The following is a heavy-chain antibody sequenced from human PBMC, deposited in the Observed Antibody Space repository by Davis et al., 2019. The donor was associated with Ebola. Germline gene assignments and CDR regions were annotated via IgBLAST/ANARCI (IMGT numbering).Heavy chain of an antibody. CDR3: ARDRGVYTYGPIDY. V-gene: IGHV3-30*03. D-gene: IGHD5-18*01. Sequence: GESLKISCAASGFTFSTYVMHWVRQAPGKGLEWVAVTSYDESIKYYADSVKGRFTVSRDNSHNTLYLQMNSLRAEDTAVYYCARDRGVYTYGPIDYWGQGTLVTVSS. CDR1: GFTFSTYV. J-gene: IGHJ4*02. CDR2: TSYDESIK.